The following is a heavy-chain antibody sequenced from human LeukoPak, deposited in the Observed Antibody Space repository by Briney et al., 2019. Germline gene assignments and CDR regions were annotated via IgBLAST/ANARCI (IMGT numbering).Heavy chain of an antibody. V-gene: IGHV3-33*01. D-gene: IGHD3-22*01. Sequence: GGSLRLSCAASGFTFSSYGMHWVRQAPGKGQEWVAVIWYDGNNKYYADSVKGRFTISRDNSKNTLYLQMNSLRAEDTAVYYGARDKPPPYYYDSSGIFDYWGQGTLVTVSS. J-gene: IGHJ4*02. CDR1: GFTFSSYG. CDR2: IWYDGNNK. CDR3: ARDKPPPYYYDSSGIFDY.